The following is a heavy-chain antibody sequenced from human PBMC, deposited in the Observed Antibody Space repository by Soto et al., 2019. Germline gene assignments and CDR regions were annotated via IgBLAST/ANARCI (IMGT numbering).Heavy chain of an antibody. CDR1: GFTFSTYA. D-gene: IGHD2-2*01. CDR3: AKDKGGRYCSRTSCLYSFDY. Sequence: EVQLLESGGGLVQPGGSLRLSCTASGFTFSTYAMSWVRQAPGKGLEWVSTISDSGSTYYADSVKGRFTIFRENSKNTLYLEMNSLRAEDKAVYYCAKDKGGRYCSRTSCLYSFDYWGQGTLVTVSS. V-gene: IGHV3-23*01. CDR2: ISDSGST. J-gene: IGHJ4*02.